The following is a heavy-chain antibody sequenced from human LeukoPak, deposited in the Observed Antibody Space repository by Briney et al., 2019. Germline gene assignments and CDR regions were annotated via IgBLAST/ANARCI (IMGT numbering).Heavy chain of an antibody. Sequence: GESLQISCKGSGSSFTSYWIGWVRQLPGKGLEWMGIIYPGDSDTRYSPSFQGQVTISADKSISTAYLQWSSLKASDTAMYYCARHANYYDSSGYYLFDYWGQGTLVTVSS. J-gene: IGHJ4*02. D-gene: IGHD3-22*01. CDR1: GSSFTSYW. CDR3: ARHANYYDSSGYYLFDY. CDR2: IYPGDSDT. V-gene: IGHV5-51*01.